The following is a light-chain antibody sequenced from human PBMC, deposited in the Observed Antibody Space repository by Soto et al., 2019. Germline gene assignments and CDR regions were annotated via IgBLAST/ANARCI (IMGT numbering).Light chain of an antibody. Sequence: DLQMTQSPPSLSASVGDRVTVTCRASHDIGNSLAWYQHRPGKSPRLLIYDASSLQSGVPSRFSGSGSGTHFTLAISSLRPEDVATYYCQNYNGAPLTFGGGTKVDIK. CDR1: HDIGNS. V-gene: IGKV1-27*01. J-gene: IGKJ4*01. CDR2: DAS. CDR3: QNYNGAPLT.